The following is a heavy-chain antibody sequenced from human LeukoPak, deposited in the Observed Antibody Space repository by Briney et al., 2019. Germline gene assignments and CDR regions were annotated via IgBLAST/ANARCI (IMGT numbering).Heavy chain of an antibody. Sequence: GASVKVSCKASGYTFTGYYMHWVRQAPGQGLEWMGWINPNSGGTNYAQKFQGRVTMTEDTSTDTAYMELSSLRSEDTAVYYCATEGVLRSLDYWGQGTLVTVSS. D-gene: IGHD3-16*01. V-gene: IGHV1-2*02. J-gene: IGHJ4*02. CDR1: GYTFTGYY. CDR3: ATEGVLRSLDY. CDR2: INPNSGGT.